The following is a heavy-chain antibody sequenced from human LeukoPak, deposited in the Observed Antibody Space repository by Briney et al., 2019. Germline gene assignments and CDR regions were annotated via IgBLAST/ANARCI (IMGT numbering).Heavy chain of an antibody. Sequence: GGSLRLSCAASGFTFSRHWMTWVRQAPGKGLEWVANIKHDGSEKNYVDSVKGRFTISRDNAKNSLYLQMNSLRAEDTAVYYCATPLDYYDRSDSHQGGDWGQGTLVTVSS. CDR1: GFTFSRHW. D-gene: IGHD3-22*01. V-gene: IGHV3-7*03. J-gene: IGHJ4*02. CDR2: IKHDGSEK. CDR3: ATPLDYYDRSDSHQGGD.